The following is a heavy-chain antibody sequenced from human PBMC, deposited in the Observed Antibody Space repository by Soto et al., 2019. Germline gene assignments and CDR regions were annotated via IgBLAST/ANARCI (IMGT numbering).Heavy chain of an antibody. D-gene: IGHD6-19*01. CDR2: ISSSSSYI. CDR1: GFTFSSYS. CDR3: ARPSNSSGWHKGLYYYYYGMDV. J-gene: IGHJ6*02. Sequence: PGGSLRLSCAASGFTFSSYSMNWVRQAPGKGLEWVSSISSSSSYIYYADSVKGRFAISRDNAKNSLYLQMNSLRAEDTAVYYCARPSNSSGWHKGLYYYYYGMDVWGQGTTVTVSS. V-gene: IGHV3-21*01.